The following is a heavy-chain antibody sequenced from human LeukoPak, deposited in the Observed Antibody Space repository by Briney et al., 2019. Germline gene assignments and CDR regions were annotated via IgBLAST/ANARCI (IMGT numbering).Heavy chain of an antibody. D-gene: IGHD1-26*01. V-gene: IGHV4-4*07. Sequence: PSETLSLTCTVSGGSINSYYWGWVRQAAGKGLEWIGRIYTTGTTSYSPSLKSRLTMSVDPSKNQFSLNLRSVPAADTALYYCGRQGYTASYYFLDYWSQGTLVTVSS. J-gene: IGHJ4*02. CDR3: GRQGYTASYYFLDY. CDR2: IYTTGTT. CDR1: GGSINSYY.